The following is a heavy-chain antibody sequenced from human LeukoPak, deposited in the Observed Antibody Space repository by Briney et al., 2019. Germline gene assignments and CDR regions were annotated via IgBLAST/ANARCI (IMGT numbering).Heavy chain of an antibody. CDR3: ARALGYCSSTSCYPYYFDY. CDR1: GFTVSSNY. J-gene: IGHJ4*02. D-gene: IGHD2-2*01. Sequence: GGSLRLSCAASGFTVSSNYMSWVRQAPGQGLEWVSVIYSGGSTYYADSVKGRFTISRDNSKNTLYLQMNSLRAEDTAVYYCARALGYCSSTSCYPYYFDYGGQGTLVTVSS. CDR2: IYSGGST. V-gene: IGHV3-53*01.